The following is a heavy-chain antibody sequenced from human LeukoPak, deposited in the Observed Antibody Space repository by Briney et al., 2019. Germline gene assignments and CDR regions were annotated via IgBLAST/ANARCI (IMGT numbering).Heavy chain of an antibody. CDR1: GFTFSSYW. Sequence: GGSLRLSCAASGFTFSSYWMHWVRQAPGKGLVWVSRINTDGSIKYYADSVKGRFTISRDNSKNMLYLQMNSLRAEDTAVYYCTKDRPEAYFDYWGQGTLVTVSS. V-gene: IGHV3-74*01. D-gene: IGHD2-2*01. J-gene: IGHJ4*02. CDR3: TKDRPEAYFDY. CDR2: INTDGSIK.